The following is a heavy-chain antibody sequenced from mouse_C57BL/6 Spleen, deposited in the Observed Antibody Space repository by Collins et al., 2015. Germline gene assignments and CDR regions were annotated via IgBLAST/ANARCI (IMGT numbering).Heavy chain of an antibody. D-gene: IGHD4-1*01. CDR3: ARSWDVDYAMDY. CDR2: IYWDDDK. Sequence: TPCXPCSFSGFSLSTSGMGVSWIRQPSGKGLEWLAHIYWDDDKRYNPSLKSRLTISKDTSRNQVFLKITSVDTADTATYYCARSWDVDYAMDYWGQGTSVTVSS. V-gene: IGHV8-12*01. J-gene: IGHJ4*01. CDR1: GFSLSTSGMG.